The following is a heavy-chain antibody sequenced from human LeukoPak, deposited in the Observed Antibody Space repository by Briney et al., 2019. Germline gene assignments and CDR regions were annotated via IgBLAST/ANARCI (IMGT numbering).Heavy chain of an antibody. Sequence: PGGSLRLSCAASGFTSSSYWMGWVRQAPGKGLEWVANIKQDGSEKYYVDSVKGRFTISRDNAKNSLYLQMNSLRVEDTAVCYCARAKEAGFDPWGQGILVTVSS. CDR2: IKQDGSEK. CDR1: GFTSSSYW. J-gene: IGHJ5*02. V-gene: IGHV3-7*01. CDR3: ARAKEAGFDP.